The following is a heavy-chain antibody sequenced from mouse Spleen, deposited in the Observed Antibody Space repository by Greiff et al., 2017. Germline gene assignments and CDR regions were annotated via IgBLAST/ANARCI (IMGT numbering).Heavy chain of an antibody. D-gene: IGHD1-1*01. CDR1: GYTFTSYV. J-gene: IGHJ3*01. CDR3: AKEKIYYYGSSPLGY. CDR2: INPYNDGT. Sequence: EVQLQESGPELVKPGASVKMSCKASGYTFTSYVMHWVKQKPGQGLEWIGYINPYNDGTKYNEKFKGKATLTSDKSSSTAYIELSSLTSEDSAVYYCAKEKIYYYGSSPLGYWGQGTLVTVSA. V-gene: IGHV1-14*01.